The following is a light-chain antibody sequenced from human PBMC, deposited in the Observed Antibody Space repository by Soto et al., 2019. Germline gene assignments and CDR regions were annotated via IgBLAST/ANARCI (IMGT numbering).Light chain of an antibody. CDR2: DAS. V-gene: IGKV3-15*01. CDR3: EKYRSWPVT. CDR1: ESVSST. Sequence: DIVMTQSPATLSVSPGERATLSCRASESVSSTLAWYQQKPGQAPRLLIYDASTRATGIPARFSGSGSGTEFTLTISSLQTEGFAAYYCEKYRSWPVTFGGGTKVEIK. J-gene: IGKJ4*01.